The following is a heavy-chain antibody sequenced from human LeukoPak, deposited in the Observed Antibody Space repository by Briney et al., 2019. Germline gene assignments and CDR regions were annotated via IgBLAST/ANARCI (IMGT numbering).Heavy chain of an antibody. J-gene: IGHJ4*02. V-gene: IGHV3-30*18. Sequence: GGSLRLSCAASGFTFSSYGMHWVRQAPGKGLEWVAVISYDGSNKYYADSVKGRFTVSRDNSKNTLYLQMNSLRAEDTAVYYCAKPKTAYGDYPNSFDYWGQGTLVTVSS. CDR3: AKPKTAYGDYPNSFDY. CDR1: GFTFSSYG. D-gene: IGHD4-17*01. CDR2: ISYDGSNK.